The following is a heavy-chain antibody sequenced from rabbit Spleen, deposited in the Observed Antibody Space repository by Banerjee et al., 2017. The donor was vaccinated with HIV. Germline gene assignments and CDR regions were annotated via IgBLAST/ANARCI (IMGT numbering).Heavy chain of an antibody. Sequence: QEQLEESWGDLVKAEGSLTLTCKASGFSFSSSYCVCWVRQAPGKGLEWSACIYAGSSATTYYAGWTKGRFTVSKASSSTVTLQMTSLTAADTAPSFSARDLLGVIGWNFSFWGQGPLSPS. CDR1: GFSFSSSYC. CDR3: ARDLLGVIGWNFSF. CDR2: IYAGSSATT. V-gene: IGHV1S45*01. J-gene: IGHJ3*01. D-gene: IGHD1-1*01.